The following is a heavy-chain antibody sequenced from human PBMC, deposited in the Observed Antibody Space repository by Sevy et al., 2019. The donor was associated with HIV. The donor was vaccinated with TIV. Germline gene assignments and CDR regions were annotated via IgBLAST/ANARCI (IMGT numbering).Heavy chain of an antibody. V-gene: IGHV3-9*01. CDR3: ARDIGAGSNSETSSPPSFFYYFDS. Sequence: GGSLRLSCAASGFSLDDYAMHWVRQSSGKGLEWVAGISWNSGSIGYADSVKGRFTISRDNARNTLYLQMNNMRSEDTALYYCARDIGAGSNSETSSPPSFFYYFDSWGQGTLVTVSS. D-gene: IGHD1-26*01. CDR1: GFSLDDYA. J-gene: IGHJ4*02. CDR2: ISWNSGSI.